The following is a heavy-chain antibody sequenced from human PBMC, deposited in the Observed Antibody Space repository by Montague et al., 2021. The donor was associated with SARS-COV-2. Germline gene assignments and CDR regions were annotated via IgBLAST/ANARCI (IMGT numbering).Heavy chain of an antibody. CDR1: GFTVSNSY. CDR3: AGDAECIAARGSDAFDI. D-gene: IGHD6-6*01. V-gene: IGHV3-53*01. CDR2: IYRGGST. Sequence: SLRLSCAASGFTVSNSYMNWVRQAPGKGLEWVADIYRGGSTYYADSVQGRFTTSGDNSKNTPYLQKNSLIAEDTAAYYCAGDAECIAARGSDAFDIWGQGTMVTVSS. J-gene: IGHJ3*02.